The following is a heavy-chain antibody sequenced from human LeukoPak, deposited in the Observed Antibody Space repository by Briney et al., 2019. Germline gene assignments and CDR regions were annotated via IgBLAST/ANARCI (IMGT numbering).Heavy chain of an antibody. CDR1: GYTFTSYG. V-gene: IGHV1-69*06. CDR2: IIPMFGTA. CDR3: ASGRTDIVVVPATLRNYFFDY. J-gene: IGHJ4*02. Sequence: ASVKVSCKASGYTFTSYGISWVRQAPGQGLEWMGGIIPMFGTANYAQKFQGRATISADKSTSRAYMELSSLRSEDTAVYYCASGRTDIVVVPATLRNYFFDYWGQGTLVTASS. D-gene: IGHD2-2*01.